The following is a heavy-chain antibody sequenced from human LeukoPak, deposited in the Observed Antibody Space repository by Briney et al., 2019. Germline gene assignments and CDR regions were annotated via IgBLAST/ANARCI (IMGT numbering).Heavy chain of an antibody. CDR2: IYTSGST. Sequence: RSSETLSLTCTVSGGSISSYYWSWIRQPAGKGLEWIGRIYTSGSTNYNPSLKSRVTMSVDTSKNQFSLKLSSVTAADTAVYYCARERAHDYVWGSYRYAFDIWGQGTMVTVSS. CDR3: ARERAHDYVWGSYRYAFDI. CDR1: GGSISSYY. J-gene: IGHJ3*02. D-gene: IGHD3-16*02. V-gene: IGHV4-4*07.